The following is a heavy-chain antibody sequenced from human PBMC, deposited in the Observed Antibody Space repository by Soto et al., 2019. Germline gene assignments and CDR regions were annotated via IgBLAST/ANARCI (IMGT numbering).Heavy chain of an antibody. V-gene: IGHV3-43*01. CDR1: GFRFDDYN. CDR2: ISWNGANT. CDR3: ARESLSFGSALDV. Sequence: LRLSCAASGFRFDDYNMHWVRQAPGKGLEWVSFISWNGANTFYADSVKGRFTMSRDSSTESVSLQINSLRSEDTGVYYCARESLSFGSALDVWGQGTTVTVSS. D-gene: IGHD3-10*01. J-gene: IGHJ6*02.